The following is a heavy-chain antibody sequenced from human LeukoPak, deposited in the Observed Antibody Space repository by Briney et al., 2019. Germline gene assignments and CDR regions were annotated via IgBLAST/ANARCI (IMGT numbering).Heavy chain of an antibody. J-gene: IGHJ4*02. CDR1: GFTVSSNY. D-gene: IGHD5-18*01. Sequence: GGSLRLSCAASGFTVSSNYMSWVRQAPGKGLEWVSVIYSGGSTYYADSVKGRFTISRDNSKNTLYLQMNSLRAEDTAVYYCARERIVRGYSYGYFDYWGQGTLVTVSS. CDR3: ARERIVRGYSYGYFDY. V-gene: IGHV3-66*01. CDR2: IYSGGST.